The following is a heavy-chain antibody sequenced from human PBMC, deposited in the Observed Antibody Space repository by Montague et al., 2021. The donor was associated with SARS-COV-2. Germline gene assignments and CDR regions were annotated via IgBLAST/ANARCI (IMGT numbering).Heavy chain of an antibody. Sequence: SETLSLTCSVYGGSFSGYYWSWIRQFPGKGLEWIGEVSHSGSTNYDPSLKSRVTISIDSSKNHFSLRLRAVTAADTAVYYCASGSSGWSILDVWGQGSTVTVSS. CDR3: ASGSSGWSILDV. V-gene: IGHV4-34*01. J-gene: IGHJ6*02. CDR1: GGSFSGYY. D-gene: IGHD6-19*01. CDR2: VSHSGST.